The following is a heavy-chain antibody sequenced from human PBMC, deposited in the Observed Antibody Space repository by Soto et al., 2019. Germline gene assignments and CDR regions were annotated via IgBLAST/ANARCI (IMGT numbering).Heavy chain of an antibody. J-gene: IGHJ5*02. V-gene: IGHV4-39*01. CDR3: ARHGYDFWSGYVNWFDP. CDR2: IYYSGST. CDR1: GGSISSSSYY. Sequence: SETLSLTCTVSGGSISSSSYYWGWIRQPPGKGLEWIGSIYYSGSTYYNPSLKSRVTISVDTSKNQFSLKLSSVTTADTAVYYCARHGYDFWSGYVNWFDPWGQGTLVTVSS. D-gene: IGHD3-3*01.